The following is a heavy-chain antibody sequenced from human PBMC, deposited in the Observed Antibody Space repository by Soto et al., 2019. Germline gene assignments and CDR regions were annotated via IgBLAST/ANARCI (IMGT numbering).Heavy chain of an antibody. CDR3: AKDRGRPDAFNI. D-gene: IGHD3-10*01. V-gene: IGHV3-74*01. Sequence: GGSLRLSCAGSGYNFGCFWMHWVRQAPGKGLVWVSRIDNGGTNTVYADAVKGRFTISRDNAKNTLYLQMNSLRAEDTAVYYCAKDRGRPDAFNIWGQGTMVTVSS. J-gene: IGHJ3*02. CDR2: IDNGGTNT. CDR1: GYNFGCFW.